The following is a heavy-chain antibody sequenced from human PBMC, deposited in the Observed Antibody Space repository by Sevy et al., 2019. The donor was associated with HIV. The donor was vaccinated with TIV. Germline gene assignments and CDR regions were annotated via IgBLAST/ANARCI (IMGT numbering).Heavy chain of an antibody. CDR2: ISSSSSYI. D-gene: IGHD3-22*01. CDR1: GFVFSNYN. CDR3: AGENYYDSEGYRFDY. Sequence: GGSLRLSCAAPGFVFSNYNMNWVRQAPGKGLEWVSSISSSSSYIYYADSVKGRFTISRDNAKNSLYLQMNSLRAEDTAVYYCAGENYYDSEGYRFDYWGQGTLVTVSS. V-gene: IGHV3-21*01. J-gene: IGHJ4*02.